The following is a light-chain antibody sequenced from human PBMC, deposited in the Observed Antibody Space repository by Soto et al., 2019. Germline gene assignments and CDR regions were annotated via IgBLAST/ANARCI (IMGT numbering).Light chain of an antibody. CDR2: DAS. CDR3: QQYDNLPLT. J-gene: IGKJ4*01. Sequence: DIQMTQSPSSLSASVGDRVTITCQASQDISNYLNWYQQNPGKAPKLLLYDASNLATGVPSRFRGSGSGTDFTFTISRLQPEDIATYYCQQYDNLPLTFGGGTKVELK. CDR1: QDISNY. V-gene: IGKV1-33*01.